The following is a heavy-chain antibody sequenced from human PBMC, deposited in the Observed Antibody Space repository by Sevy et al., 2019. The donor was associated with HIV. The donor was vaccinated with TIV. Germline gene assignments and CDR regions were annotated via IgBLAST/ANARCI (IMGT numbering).Heavy chain of an antibody. J-gene: IGHJ4*02. D-gene: IGHD3-22*01. CDR2: MSSSITYT. V-gene: IGHV3-21*01. CDR1: GFSFSDYT. CDR3: ARPYRTDPFYYSGSGGYYYPSYFDY. Sequence: GGSLRLSCEASGFSFSDYTMTWVRQAPGKGLEWVSSMSSSITYTYYADSLKGRFTISRDNAKSSLYLQMNSLRAEDTAVYYCARPYRTDPFYYSGSGGYYYPSYFDYWGQGTLVTVSS.